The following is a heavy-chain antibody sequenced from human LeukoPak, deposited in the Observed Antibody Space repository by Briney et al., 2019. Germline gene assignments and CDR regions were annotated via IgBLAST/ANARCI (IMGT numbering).Heavy chain of an antibody. J-gene: IGHJ4*02. D-gene: IGHD3-22*01. Sequence: GGSLRLSCAASGFTFSSYAMSWVRQAPGKGLEWVSAISGSGGSTYYADSVKGRFTISRDNSKNTLYLQMNSLRAEDTAVYYCATGDDSSGYYYLRIKNFDYWGQGTLVTVSS. CDR2: ISGSGGST. V-gene: IGHV3-23*01. CDR1: GFTFSSYA. CDR3: ATGDDSSGYYYLRIKNFDY.